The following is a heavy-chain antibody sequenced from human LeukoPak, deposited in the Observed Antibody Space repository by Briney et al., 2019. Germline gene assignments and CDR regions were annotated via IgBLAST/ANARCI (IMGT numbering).Heavy chain of an antibody. CDR3: ARAFSGSYPPPYFDY. CDR2: ISYDGSNK. D-gene: IGHD1-26*01. J-gene: IGHJ4*02. CDR1: GFTFSSFG. V-gene: IGHV3-30*03. Sequence: GGSLRLSCTTSGFTFSSFGMNWVRQAPGKGLEWVAVISYDGSNKYYADSVKGRFTISRDNSKNTLYLQMNSLRAEDTAVYYCARAFSGSYPPPYFDYWGQGTLVTVSS.